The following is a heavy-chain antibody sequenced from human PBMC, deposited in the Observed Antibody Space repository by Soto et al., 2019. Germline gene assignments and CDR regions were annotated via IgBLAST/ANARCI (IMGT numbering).Heavy chain of an antibody. Sequence: GGSLKISCAAPWFTVNTHYMSWVRQATGKGLEWVAVIYSAGSTYYADSVKGRFIVSRDNSKNTLYLQMNSLRAEDTATYYCAREREDYGLPFDIWGQGTMVTVSS. CDR1: WFTVNTHY. V-gene: IGHV3-66*01. D-gene: IGHD4-17*01. J-gene: IGHJ3*02. CDR2: IYSAGST. CDR3: AREREDYGLPFDI.